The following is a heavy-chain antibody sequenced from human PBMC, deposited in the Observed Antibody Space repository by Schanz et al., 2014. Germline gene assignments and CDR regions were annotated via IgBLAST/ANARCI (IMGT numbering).Heavy chain of an antibody. CDR2: INTGSNYI. Sequence: QVHLLESGGGLVEPGGSLRLSCAASGFSFIDYYMSWIRQAPGKGLEWISFINTGSNYINYADSVKGRFTISRDNTKNSLFLQLNSLRADDTAVYYCARNRGSGGQNWYFDLWGRGTLVTVSS. D-gene: IGHD1-26*01. V-gene: IGHV3-11*03. J-gene: IGHJ2*01. CDR3: ARNRGSGGQNWYFDL. CDR1: GFSFIDYY.